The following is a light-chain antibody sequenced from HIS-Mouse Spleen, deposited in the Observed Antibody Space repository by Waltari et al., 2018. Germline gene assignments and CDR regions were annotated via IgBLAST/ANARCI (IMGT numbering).Light chain of an antibody. CDR3: CSYAGSSTWV. J-gene: IGLJ3*02. CDR1: SSDVGSYNL. Sequence: QSALTQPASVSGSPGQSFTISCTGTSSDVGSYNLVSWYHQHPGKAPKRLIYEGSKRPSGVSNRFSGSKSGNTASLTISGLQAEDEADYYCCSYAGSSTWVFGGGTKLTVL. V-gene: IGLV2-23*01. CDR2: EGS.